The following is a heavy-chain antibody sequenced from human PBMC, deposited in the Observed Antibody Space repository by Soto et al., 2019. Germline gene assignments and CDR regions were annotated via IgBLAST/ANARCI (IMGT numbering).Heavy chain of an antibody. CDR1: GGSISSYY. CDR2: IYYSGST. D-gene: IGHD6-19*01. Sequence: QVQLQESGPGLVKPSETLSLTCTVSGGSISSYYWSWIRQPPGKGLEWIGYIYYSGSTNYNPSLKSRVTISVDTCKNQCSLKLSSVTAADTAVYYCARDLDSSGWYGVGYWGQGTLVIVSS. CDR3: ARDLDSSGWYGVGY. V-gene: IGHV4-59*01. J-gene: IGHJ4*02.